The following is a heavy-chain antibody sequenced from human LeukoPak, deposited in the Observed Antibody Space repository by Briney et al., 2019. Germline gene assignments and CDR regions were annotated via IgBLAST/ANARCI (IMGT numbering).Heavy chain of an antibody. V-gene: IGHV1-69*05. D-gene: IGHD6-19*01. CDR1: GGTFISYA. CDR2: IIPIFGTA. J-gene: IGHJ4*02. Sequence: SVKVSCKASGGTFISYAISWVRQAPGQGLEWMGGIIPIFGTANYAQKFQGSVTITTDQSTSTAYMELSSLRSEDTAVYYCARDSSGWYYFDYWGQGTLVTVSS. CDR3: ARDSSGWYYFDY.